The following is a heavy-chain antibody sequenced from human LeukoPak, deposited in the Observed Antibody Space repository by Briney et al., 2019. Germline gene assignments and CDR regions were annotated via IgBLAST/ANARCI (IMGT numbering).Heavy chain of an antibody. CDR3: ARDRGLWLGEARDAFDI. V-gene: IGHV4-39*07. Sequence: SETLSPTCTVSGDSINNNVYYWGWIRQPPGKGLEWIAIISYSGTTYYNPSLKTRATISIDTSKNKFSLKVNSVTAADTAMYYCARDRGLWLGEARDAFDIWGQGTMVTVFS. D-gene: IGHD3-10*01. J-gene: IGHJ3*02. CDR2: ISYSGTT. CDR1: GDSINNNVYY.